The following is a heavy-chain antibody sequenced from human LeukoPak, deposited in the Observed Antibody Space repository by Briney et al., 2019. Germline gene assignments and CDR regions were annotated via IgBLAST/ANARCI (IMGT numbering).Heavy chain of an antibody. D-gene: IGHD3-22*01. CDR1: RGTFSSYA. V-gene: IGHV1-69*01. J-gene: IGHJ4*02. CDR3: ARESYYYDSSARYYFDY. Sequence: ASVKVSCNASRGTFSSYAISWVRQAPGQGLEWMGGIIPIFGTANYAKKFQGRVTITADESTSTAYMELSSLRSEDTAVYYCARESYYYDSSARYYFDYWGQGTLVTVSS. CDR2: IIPIFGTA.